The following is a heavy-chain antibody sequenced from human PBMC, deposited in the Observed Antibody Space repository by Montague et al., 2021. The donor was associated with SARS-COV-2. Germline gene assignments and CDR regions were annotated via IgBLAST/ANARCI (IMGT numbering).Heavy chain of an antibody. J-gene: IGHJ4*02. CDR3: ARGRQHINMVVVVVTGGEYYFDI. V-gene: IGHV4-34*01. Sequence: TLSLTCAVYDGSFSDYSWTWIRQPPGKGLEWIGEINHRGSTNYNPSLKSRVTISVDTSKNQFSLKMTSVTAADTAVYYCARGRQHINMVVVVVTGGEYYFDIWGQGTLVAVSA. CDR2: INHRGST. CDR1: DGSFSDYS. D-gene: IGHD3-22*01.